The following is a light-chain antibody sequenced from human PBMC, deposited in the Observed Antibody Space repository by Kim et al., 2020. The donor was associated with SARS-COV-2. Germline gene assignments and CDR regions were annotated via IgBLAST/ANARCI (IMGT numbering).Light chain of an antibody. CDR1: SSDVGGYNH. CDR2: EVN. CDR3: SSYTSSDTWV. J-gene: IGLJ3*02. V-gene: IGLV2-14*01. Sequence: QSALTQPASVSGSPGQSITISCTGTSSDVGGYNHVSWYQHHPGKAPKLMIYEVNNWSSGVSNRFSGSKSGNTASLTISGLQTDDEADYYCSSYTSSDTWVFGGGTQLTVL.